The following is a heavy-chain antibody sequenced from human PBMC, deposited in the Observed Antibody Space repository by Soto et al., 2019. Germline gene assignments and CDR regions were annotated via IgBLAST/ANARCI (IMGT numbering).Heavy chain of an antibody. CDR2: ISGSGDDT. V-gene: IGHV3-23*01. CDR1: GFTFTNYA. Sequence: EVQLLESGGGLVQPGGSLRLSCAASGFTFTNYAMSWVRQAPGKGLEWVSAISGSGDDTYYADSVKGRFTISRDNATSTLYLQMNTLRAADTAVYYCANRFGGTYPIDYWGQGTLVTVSS. D-gene: IGHD1-26*01. J-gene: IGHJ4*02. CDR3: ANRFGGTYPIDY.